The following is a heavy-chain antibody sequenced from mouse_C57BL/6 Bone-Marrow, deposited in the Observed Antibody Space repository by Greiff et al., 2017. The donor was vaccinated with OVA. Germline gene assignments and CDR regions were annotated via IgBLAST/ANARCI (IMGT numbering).Heavy chain of an antibody. CDR1: GYTFTSYW. Sequence: VQLQQPGAELVKPGASVKLSCKASGYTFTSYWMHWVKQRPGQGLEWIGIIHPNSGSTNYNEKFKSKATLTVDKSSSTAYMQLSSLTSEDSAVYYCARRGWLLRRFAYWGQGTLVTVSA. CDR3: ARRGWLLRRFAY. J-gene: IGHJ3*01. D-gene: IGHD2-3*01. V-gene: IGHV1-64*01. CDR2: IHPNSGST.